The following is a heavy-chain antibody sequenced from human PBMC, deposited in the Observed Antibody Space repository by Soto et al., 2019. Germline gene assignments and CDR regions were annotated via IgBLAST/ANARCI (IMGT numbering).Heavy chain of an antibody. Sequence: LRLSCAASGFTFSSYSMNWVRQAPGKGLEWVSYISSSSSTIYYADSVKGRFTISRDNAKNSLYLQMNSLRYEDTAVYSCARPYYAFWCGYYPLRFDPWGQGTLVTVSS. CDR2: ISSSSSTI. CDR1: GFTFSSYS. D-gene: IGHD3-3*01. V-gene: IGHV3-48*02. CDR3: ARPYYAFWCGYYPLRFDP. J-gene: IGHJ5*02.